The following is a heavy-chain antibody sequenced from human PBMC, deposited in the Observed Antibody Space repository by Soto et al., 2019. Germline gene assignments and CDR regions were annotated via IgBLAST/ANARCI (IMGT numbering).Heavy chain of an antibody. D-gene: IGHD4-17*01. Sequence: PSETLSLTCNVSGGSISSYYWTWIRQSPGKGLEWIGYIYYTGSTKYSPSLKSRVTISLGTSRNQFSLNLSSVTAADTAVYFCARGGTYGDYFDYWGQGTLVTVSS. CDR3: ARGGTYGDYFDY. CDR2: IYYTGST. V-gene: IGHV4-59*01. J-gene: IGHJ4*02. CDR1: GGSISSYY.